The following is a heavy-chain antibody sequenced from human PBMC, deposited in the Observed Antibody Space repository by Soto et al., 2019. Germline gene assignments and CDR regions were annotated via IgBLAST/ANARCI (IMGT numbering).Heavy chain of an antibody. J-gene: IGHJ5*01. CDR3: VRLIGNSWLDS. CDR2: IYHSGST. V-gene: IGHV4-30-2*05. D-gene: IGHD2-8*01. Sequence: SETLSLTCAVSGGSISSGDYSWSWIRQPPGKGLEWIGYIYHSGSTNYNPSLKSRVTISVDTSKNQFSLQLNSVTPDDTAVYYCVRLIGNSWLDSWGQGTLVTVSS. CDR1: GGSISSGDYS.